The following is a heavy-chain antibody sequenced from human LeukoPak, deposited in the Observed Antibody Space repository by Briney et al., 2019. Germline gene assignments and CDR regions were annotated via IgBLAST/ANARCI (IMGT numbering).Heavy chain of an antibody. CDR1: GGAFSSYA. D-gene: IGHD1-7*01. Sequence: SVKVSCKASGGAFSSYAISWVRQAPGQGLEWMGGIIPIFGTANYAQKFQGRVTITADESTSTAYMELSSLRSEDTAVYYCARVTYNWNYVGFDIWGQGTMVTVSS. CDR2: IIPIFGTA. CDR3: ARVTYNWNYVGFDI. J-gene: IGHJ3*02. V-gene: IGHV1-69*13.